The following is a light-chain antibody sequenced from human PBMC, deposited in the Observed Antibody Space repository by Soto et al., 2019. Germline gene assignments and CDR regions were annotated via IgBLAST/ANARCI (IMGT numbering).Light chain of an antibody. Sequence: IVVTQAPSTLSFSPGERATLSCRASQRVTSNLARYPQKPGQTPSLLGDGAWNRGTGIPDRFSGSGSGTDFTISISRLEADDFAVYYCQQYGSSVTFGRGTKVDIK. CDR3: QQYGSSVT. CDR2: GAW. V-gene: IGKV3-20*01. CDR1: QRVTSN. J-gene: IGKJ4*02.